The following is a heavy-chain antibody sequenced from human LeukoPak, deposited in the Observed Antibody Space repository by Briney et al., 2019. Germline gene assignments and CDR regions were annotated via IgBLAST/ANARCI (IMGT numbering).Heavy chain of an antibody. CDR2: ISSSGSTK. CDR1: GXSFSSYE. Sequence: GGSLRLSCAASGXSFSSYEMNWVRQAPGKGLEWVSYISSSGSTKEYADSVKGRFTISRDNAKNSLYLQMNSLRVEDTAVYYCAREEGLDYWGQGTLVTVSS. V-gene: IGHV3-48*03. CDR3: AREEGLDY. D-gene: IGHD5-12*01. J-gene: IGHJ4*02.